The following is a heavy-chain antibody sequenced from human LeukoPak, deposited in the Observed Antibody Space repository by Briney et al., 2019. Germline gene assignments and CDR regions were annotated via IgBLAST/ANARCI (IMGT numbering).Heavy chain of an antibody. J-gene: IGHJ5*02. CDR3: ARVSIAAAGKQLNWFDP. Sequence: SETLSLTCTVSGYSISSGYYWGWIRQPPGKGLEWIGSIYHSGRTFYNPSLKSRVTISVDTSKNQFSLKLSSVTAADTAVYYCARVSIAAAGKQLNWFDPWGQGTLVTVSS. CDR2: IYHSGRT. D-gene: IGHD6-13*01. CDR1: GYSISSGYY. V-gene: IGHV4-38-2*02.